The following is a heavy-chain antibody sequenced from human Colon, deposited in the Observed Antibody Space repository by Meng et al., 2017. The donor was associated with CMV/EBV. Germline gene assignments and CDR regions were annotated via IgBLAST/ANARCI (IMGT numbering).Heavy chain of an antibody. CDR2: IYYSGSS. V-gene: IGHV4-59*01. D-gene: IGHD6-13*01. CDR1: DGSINNYY. Sequence: ESLKISCTVSDGSINNYYWSWIRQPPGKGLEWIGYIYYSGSSTYNPSLENRVTISVDTSKNQFSLKLSSVTAADTAVYYCTQAGLAGDYFDYWGQGALVTVSS. CDR3: TQAGLAGDYFDY. J-gene: IGHJ4*02.